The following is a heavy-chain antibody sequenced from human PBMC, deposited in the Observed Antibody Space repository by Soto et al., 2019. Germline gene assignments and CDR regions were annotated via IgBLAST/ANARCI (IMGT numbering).Heavy chain of an antibody. V-gene: IGHV4-30-2*01. J-gene: IGHJ3*02. D-gene: IGHD1-26*01. Sequence: QLQLQESGSRLVQPSQALSLTCDVSGASISSGGYCWSWIRQPPGEGLEWIGYIYHTGDAYYNTSLKSRVTMSVDRSKNQFSLRLNSVTAADTAVYYCARGGSGSNQGGAFAIWGQGTMVTVSS. CDR3: ARGGSGSNQGGAFAI. CDR2: IYHTGDA. CDR1: GASISSGGYC.